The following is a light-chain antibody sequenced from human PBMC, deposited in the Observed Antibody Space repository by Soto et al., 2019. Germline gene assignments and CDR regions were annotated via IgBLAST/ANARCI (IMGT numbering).Light chain of an antibody. Sequence: EIVMTQSPATVSVSPGERVTLSCRASQSVSSSYLAWYQQKPGQAPRLLIYGASSRATGIPDRFSGSGSGTDFTLTISRLEPEDFAVYYCQQYGSWTFGQGTKVDI. CDR2: GAS. CDR1: QSVSSSY. CDR3: QQYGSWT. J-gene: IGKJ1*01. V-gene: IGKV3-20*01.